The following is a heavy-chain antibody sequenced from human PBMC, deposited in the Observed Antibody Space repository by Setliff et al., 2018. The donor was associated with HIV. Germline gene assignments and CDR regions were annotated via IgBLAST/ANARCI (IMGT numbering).Heavy chain of an antibody. CDR2: VYYSGIT. V-gene: IGHV4-59*11. CDR3: ARDYYDDTYCSPGIYYLYYMDV. Sequence: SETLSLTCSVSGGSISSHYWSWIRQPPGKGLEWIGYVYYSGITNYNASLKSRVTISVDTSKNQFSLRLRSVTAADTAVYYCARDYYDDTYCSPGIYYLYYMDVWGKGTTVTVSS. CDR1: GGSISSHY. D-gene: IGHD3-22*01. J-gene: IGHJ6*03.